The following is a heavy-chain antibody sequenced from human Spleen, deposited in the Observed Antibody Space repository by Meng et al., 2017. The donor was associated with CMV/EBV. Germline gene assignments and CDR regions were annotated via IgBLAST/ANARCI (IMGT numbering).Heavy chain of an antibody. D-gene: IGHD3-3*01. J-gene: IGHJ5*02. CDR2: INPNSGGT. CDR3: ARDHEFWSGSSP. Sequence: ASVKVSCKASGYTFTGYFMHWVRQAPGQGLEWMGWINPNSGGTNYAQKFQARVTLTRDTSISTAFMELSSLRSDDTAVYYCARDHEFWSGSSPWGQGTLVTVSS. V-gene: IGHV1-2*02. CDR1: GYTFTGYF.